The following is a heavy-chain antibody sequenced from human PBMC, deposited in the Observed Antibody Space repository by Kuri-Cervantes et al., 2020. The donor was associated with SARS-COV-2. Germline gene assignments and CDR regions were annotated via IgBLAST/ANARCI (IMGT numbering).Heavy chain of an antibody. CDR3: ARGDGRAARLVY. Sequence: SETLSLTCAVYGGSFSGYYWSWIRQPPGKGLEWIGEINHSGSTNYNPSLKSRVTISVDTSKNQFSLELSSVTAADTAVYYCARGDGRAARLVYWGQGTLVTVSS. D-gene: IGHD6-6*01. V-gene: IGHV4-34*01. CDR1: GGSFSGYY. J-gene: IGHJ4*02. CDR2: INHSGST.